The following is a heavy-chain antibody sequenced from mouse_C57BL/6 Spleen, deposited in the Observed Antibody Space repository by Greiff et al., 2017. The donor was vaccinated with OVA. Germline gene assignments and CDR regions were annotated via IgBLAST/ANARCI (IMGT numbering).Heavy chain of an antibody. CDR3: ARWYYGSEYYFDY. J-gene: IGHJ2*01. CDR2: IYPGDGDT. Sequence: QVQLQQSGPELVKPGASVKISCKASGYAFSSSWMNWVKQRPGKGLEWIGRIYPGDGDTNYNGKFKGKATLTADKSSSTAYMQLSSLTAEDSAVYFCARWYYGSEYYFDYWGQGTTLTVSS. CDR1: GYAFSSSW. V-gene: IGHV1-82*01. D-gene: IGHD1-1*01.